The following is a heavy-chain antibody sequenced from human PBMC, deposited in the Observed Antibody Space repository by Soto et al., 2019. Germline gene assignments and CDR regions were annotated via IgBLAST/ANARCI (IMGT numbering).Heavy chain of an antibody. CDR3: AKDWFIEGSPVRSIHV. CDR2: LSGSAGIT. CDR1: GLTFSTHG. J-gene: IGHJ3*01. D-gene: IGHD1-26*01. V-gene: IGHV3-23*01. Sequence: GSLRLWCTASGLTFSTHGMNWVRQAPGKGLERVSFLSGSAGITFYADSVKGRFTISRDNSKNTLYLQMNSLRAEDTAVYYCAKDWFIEGSPVRSIHVSGQAIIV.